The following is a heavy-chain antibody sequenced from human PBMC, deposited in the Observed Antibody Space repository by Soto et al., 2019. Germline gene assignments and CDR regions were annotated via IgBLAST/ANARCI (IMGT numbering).Heavy chain of an antibody. CDR3: AKDGKQDYDFWSGYSYYYYMDV. CDR1: GFTFTIYA. V-gene: IGHV3-23*01. Sequence: GGSLRLSCAASGFTFTIYAMTWVRQAPGKGLEWVSVISGSGGSTYYADSVKGPFNISRDNSKNTLYLQMNSLRAEDTAVYYCAKDGKQDYDFWSGYSYYYYMDVWGKGTTVTVSS. D-gene: IGHD3-3*01. CDR2: ISGSGGST. J-gene: IGHJ6*03.